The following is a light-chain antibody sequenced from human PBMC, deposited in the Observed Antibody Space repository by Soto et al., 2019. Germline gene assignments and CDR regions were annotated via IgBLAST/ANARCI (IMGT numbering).Light chain of an antibody. CDR2: GVS. CDR3: QLYSGSPWT. V-gene: IGKV3-20*01. J-gene: IGKJ1*01. Sequence: EIVFTQSPGPLSFSPGERATLSCRASQSINNKYLAWYQQEPGQTPRLLIHGVSIRATGIPDRFSGSGSGTDFTLTISRLEPEDFAVYYCQLYSGSPWTFGQGTKV. CDR1: QSINNKY.